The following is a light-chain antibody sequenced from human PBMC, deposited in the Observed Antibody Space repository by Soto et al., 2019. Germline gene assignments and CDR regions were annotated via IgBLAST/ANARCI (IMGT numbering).Light chain of an antibody. CDR2: EGS. CDR1: SSDVGSYNL. J-gene: IGLJ3*02. CDR3: CSYARTSWV. Sequence: QSVLTQPASVSGSPGQSITISCTGTSSDVGSYNLVSWYQQHPGKAPKLMIYEGSKRPSGVSNRFSGSKSGNTASLTISGLQAEDEADYYCCSYARTSWVFGGGTKLTVL. V-gene: IGLV2-23*01.